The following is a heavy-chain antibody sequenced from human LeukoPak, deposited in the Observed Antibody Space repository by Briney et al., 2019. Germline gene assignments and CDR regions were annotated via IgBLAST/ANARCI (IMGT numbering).Heavy chain of an antibody. CDR2: LSGSGAGT. Sequence: PGGSLRLSCAASGFTFSSYAMNWVRQAPGRGLEWVATLSGSGAGTYYSDSVQGRFTISRDNSKRTLFLQMNSLRAEDTAVYYCARDPPGYCTSGSCYGGFDYWGQGTLVTVSS. J-gene: IGHJ4*02. CDR1: GFTFSSYA. CDR3: ARDPPGYCTSGSCYGGFDY. D-gene: IGHD2-15*01. V-gene: IGHV3-23*01.